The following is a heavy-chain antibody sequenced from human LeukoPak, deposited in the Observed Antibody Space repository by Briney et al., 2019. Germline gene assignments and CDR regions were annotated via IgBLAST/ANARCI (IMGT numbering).Heavy chain of an antibody. CDR3: ARGGGSNFGVIPD. CDR1: GYTFADFY. V-gene: IGHV1-2*02. J-gene: IGHJ4*02. Sequence: ASLKVSCKTSGYTFADFYLHWVRQAPGRGLEWMGWIYPKSGGTIYAQKFQGRVTMTRDTSISTTYMDLNRLRSDDTAVYYCARGGGSNFGVIPDWGQGTQVTVSS. D-gene: IGHD3-3*01. CDR2: IYPKSGGT.